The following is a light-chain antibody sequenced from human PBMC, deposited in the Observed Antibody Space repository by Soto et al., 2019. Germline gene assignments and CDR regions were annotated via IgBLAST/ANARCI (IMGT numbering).Light chain of an antibody. Sequence: EIVLTQSPVTLSLSPGERVTLSCRASQNIAKYLAWYQQRPGQAPRLLFYDTFNTATGIPPRFSGSGSGTDFTFTISSLEPEAVEVSYCQQRRDWPWTFGQGTKVEVK. CDR2: DTF. CDR3: QQRRDWPWT. J-gene: IGKJ1*01. V-gene: IGKV3-11*01. CDR1: QNIAKY.